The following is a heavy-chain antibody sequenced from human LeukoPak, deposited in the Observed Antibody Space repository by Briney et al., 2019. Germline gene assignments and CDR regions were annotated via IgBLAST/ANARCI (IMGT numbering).Heavy chain of an antibody. CDR2: MNPNSGNT. CDR1: GYTFTSYD. V-gene: IGHV1-8*01. Sequence: ASVKVSCKASGYTFTSYDINWVRQATGQGLEWMGWMNPNSGNTGYAQKFQGRVTMTRNTSISTAYMELSSLRSEDTAVYFCARELDRWLPLDPWGQGTLVTVSS. CDR3: ARELDRWLPLDP. D-gene: IGHD5-24*01. J-gene: IGHJ5*02.